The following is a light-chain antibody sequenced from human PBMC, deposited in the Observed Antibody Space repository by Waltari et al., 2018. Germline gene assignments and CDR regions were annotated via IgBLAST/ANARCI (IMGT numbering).Light chain of an antibody. V-gene: IGLV1-47*01. CDR2: RNN. CDR3: AAWDDSLSGVV. Sequence: QSLLTQPPSASRTPGKRVTIPCSGSSPNIGSTDVYWYQQLPGTAPKLLIYRNNQRPSGVPDRFSGSKSGTSASLAISGLRSEDEADYYCAAWDDSLSGVVFGGGTKLTVL. J-gene: IGLJ2*01. CDR1: SPNIGSTD.